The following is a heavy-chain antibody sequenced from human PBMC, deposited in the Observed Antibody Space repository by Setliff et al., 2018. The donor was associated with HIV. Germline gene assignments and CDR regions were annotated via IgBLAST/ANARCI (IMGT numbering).Heavy chain of an antibody. CDR2: LRPSGNT. D-gene: IGHD4-17*01. CDR1: GGSISTSRYY. V-gene: IGHV4-39*07. Sequence: SETLSLTCTVSGGSISTSRYYWGWIRQPPGKGLEWIGSLRPSGNTYYDPSLKSRVTISGDTTKNQISLKLTSVTAADTAVYYCARGGRSTVTQWAWFDPWGQGTLVTVSS. CDR3: ARGGRSTVTQWAWFDP. J-gene: IGHJ5*02.